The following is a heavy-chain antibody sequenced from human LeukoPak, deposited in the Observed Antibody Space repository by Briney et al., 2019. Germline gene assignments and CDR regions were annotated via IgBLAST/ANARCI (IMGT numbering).Heavy chain of an antibody. CDR3: ARVLTAVAGPYYFDF. Sequence: SETLSLTCTVSGGSISRHYWSWIRQPAGKGLEWIGRIYSSGNTNYNPSLNSRVTMSVDTFKNQFSLKLTSVTAADTAVYYCARVLTAVAGPYYFDFWGQGTLVTVSS. J-gene: IGHJ4*02. V-gene: IGHV4-4*07. D-gene: IGHD6-19*01. CDR1: GGSISRHY. CDR2: IYSSGNT.